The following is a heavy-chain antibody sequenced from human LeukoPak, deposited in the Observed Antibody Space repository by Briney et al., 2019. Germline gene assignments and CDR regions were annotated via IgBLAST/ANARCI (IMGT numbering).Heavy chain of an antibody. CDR2: INHSGST. CDR3: ARGGDTAIDY. CDR1: GGSISSYY. Sequence: SETLSLTCTVSGGSISSYYWSWIRQPPGKGLEWIGEINHSGSTNYNPSLKSRVTISVDTSKNQFSLKLSSVTAADTAVYYCARGGDTAIDYWGQGTLVTVSS. V-gene: IGHV4-34*01. D-gene: IGHD5-18*01. J-gene: IGHJ4*02.